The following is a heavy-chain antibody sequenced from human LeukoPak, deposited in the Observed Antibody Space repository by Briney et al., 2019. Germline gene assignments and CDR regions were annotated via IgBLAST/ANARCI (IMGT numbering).Heavy chain of an antibody. J-gene: IGHJ5*02. CDR2: INGDGSST. CDR1: GFTLSYYW. D-gene: IGHD1/OR15-1a*01. V-gene: IGHV3-74*01. CDR3: ARDPRNKGFDP. Sequence: GGSLRLSCAASGFTLSYYWMHWVRQGPGKGLVWVSTINGDGSSTNYADSVKGRFTISRDNAKNTLYLEMNSLRVEDTAMYYCARDPRNKGFDPWGQGTLVTVSS.